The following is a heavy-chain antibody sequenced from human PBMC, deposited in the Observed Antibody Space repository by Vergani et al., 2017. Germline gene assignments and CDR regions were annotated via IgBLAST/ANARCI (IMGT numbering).Heavy chain of an antibody. D-gene: IGHD3-10*01. CDR2: INHSGSS. J-gene: IGHJ6*02. V-gene: IGHV4-34*01. Sequence: QVQLQQWGAGLLKPSETLSLTCAVYGGSFSGYYWSWIRQPPGKGLEWIGEINHSGSSNYNPSLKSRVTISVDTSKNQFSLKLGSVTATDTAVYYCASAHYYGSGRYYNVRRSLYYYGMDVWGQGTTVTVSS. CDR3: ASAHYYGSGRYYNVRRSLYYYGMDV. CDR1: GGSFSGYY.